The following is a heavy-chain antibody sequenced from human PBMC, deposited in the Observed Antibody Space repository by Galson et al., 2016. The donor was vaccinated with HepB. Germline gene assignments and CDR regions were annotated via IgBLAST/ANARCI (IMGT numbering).Heavy chain of an antibody. CDR2: IKSRTDGGTA. CDR3: SNHYGSGTYYEFDP. J-gene: IGHJ5*02. V-gene: IGHV3-15*01. CDR1: GFTVTNAW. D-gene: IGHD3-10*01. Sequence: SLRLSCAASGFTVTNAWMTWVRQAPGKGLEWVGRIKSRTDGGTADYAAPVKGRFIISRDDSKNTLYLQMNSLKTEATAVYYCSNHYGSGTYYEFDPWGQGTPVTVSS.